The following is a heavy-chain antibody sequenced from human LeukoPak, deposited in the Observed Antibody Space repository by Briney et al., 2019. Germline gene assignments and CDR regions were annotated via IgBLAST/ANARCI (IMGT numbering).Heavy chain of an antibody. CDR1: GFTFAHYA. CDR2: ISGSGDNT. D-gene: IGHD6-19*01. Sequence: GGSLRLSCGGPGFTFAHYALSWVRQTPGKGLGWVSTISGSGDNTYSADSVKGRFTISRDNSKNTLYLQMNSLRAEDTAIYYCAKDVRSSGWFEEFWGQGTLVTVSS. J-gene: IGHJ4*02. CDR3: AKDVRSSGWFEEF. V-gene: IGHV3-23*01.